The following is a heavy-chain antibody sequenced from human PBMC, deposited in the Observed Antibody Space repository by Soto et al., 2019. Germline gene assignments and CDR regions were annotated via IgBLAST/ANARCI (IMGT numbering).Heavy chain of an antibody. CDR3: ARSSGGNFGIIIEGSNWFDP. Sequence: ASVKVSCKAPGDTFTSYYLNWVRQAPGQGLEWMGVINPHGGSTKYAQKFQGRITMTRDTSRSTVYMELSSMRSDDTAIYYCARSSGGNFGIIIEGSNWFDPWGQGTLVTVSS. CDR1: GDTFTSYY. D-gene: IGHD3-3*01. V-gene: IGHV1-46*01. CDR2: INPHGGST. J-gene: IGHJ5*02.